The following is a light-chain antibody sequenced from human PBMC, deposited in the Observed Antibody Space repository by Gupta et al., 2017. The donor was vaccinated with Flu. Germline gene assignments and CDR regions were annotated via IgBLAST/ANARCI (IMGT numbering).Light chain of an antibody. CDR2: GAF. J-gene: IGKJ2*01. Sequence: SSLSASVGDRVTITCRASQSISNYINWYEQKPGKAPKLLIYGAFSLQSGVPSRFSGSGSGTDFTLTISGLQPEDFETYPCQQTYSTPQVTFGQGTKLEIK. CDR1: QSISNY. CDR3: QQTYSTPQVT. V-gene: IGKV1-39*01.